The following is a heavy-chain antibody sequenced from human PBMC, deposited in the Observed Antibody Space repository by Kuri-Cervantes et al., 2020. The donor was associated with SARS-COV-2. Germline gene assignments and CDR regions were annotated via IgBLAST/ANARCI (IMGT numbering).Heavy chain of an antibody. CDR3: ARGLRGLTHDY. J-gene: IGHJ4*02. CDR2: IYYSGNT. D-gene: IGHD4/OR15-4a*01. Sequence: SETLSLTCAVSGGSISSGGYYWSWIRQSPGKGLAWIGYIYYSGNTYYNPSLKSRVTISVDTSKNQFSLKLSSVTAADTAVYYCARGLRGLTHDYWGQGTLVTVSS. CDR1: GGSISSGGYY. V-gene: IGHV4-30-2*06.